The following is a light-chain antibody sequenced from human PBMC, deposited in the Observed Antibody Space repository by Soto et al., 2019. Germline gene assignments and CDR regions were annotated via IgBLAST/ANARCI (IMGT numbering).Light chain of an antibody. CDR1: QSVSSY. CDR3: QQYGSS. Sequence: EIVLTHSPATLSLSPCERATLSCRASQSVSSYLAWYQQKPGQAPRLLIYGASSRATGIPDRFSGSGSGTDFTLTISRLEPEDFAVYYCQQYGSSFGPGTKVDIK. V-gene: IGKV3-20*01. J-gene: IGKJ3*01. CDR2: GAS.